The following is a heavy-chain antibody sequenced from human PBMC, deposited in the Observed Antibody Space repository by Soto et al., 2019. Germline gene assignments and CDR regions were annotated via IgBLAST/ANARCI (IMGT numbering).Heavy chain of an antibody. CDR1: GFTFSGFG. CDR3: ARDPGCSGNCSSRFDY. CDR2: ISGTTSSI. J-gene: IGHJ4*02. Sequence: EVQVVESGGGLVQPGGSLRLSCVGSGFTFSGFGVHWVRQAPGKGLEWVSYISGTTSSIHYSDSVKGRFTISRDNAENSLYLQMNSLRDEDTAVYYCARDPGCSGNCSSRFDYWGQGTLVTVSS. V-gene: IGHV3-48*02. D-gene: IGHD2-21*02.